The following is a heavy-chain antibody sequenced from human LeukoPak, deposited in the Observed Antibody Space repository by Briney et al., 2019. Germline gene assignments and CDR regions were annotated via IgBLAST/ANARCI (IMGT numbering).Heavy chain of an antibody. CDR3: AKSYFDYSTYYSYYFNL. Sequence: SETLSLTCTVSGGSISGGYWSWIRQPPGRGLEWIGYVYTSGSTNYNPSLKSRVTISVDTSKSQFALKLSSVTAADTAVYYCAKSYFDYSTYYSYYFNLWGQGALVAVSS. J-gene: IGHJ4*02. V-gene: IGHV4-4*09. CDR2: VYTSGST. D-gene: IGHD4-11*01. CDR1: GGSISGGY.